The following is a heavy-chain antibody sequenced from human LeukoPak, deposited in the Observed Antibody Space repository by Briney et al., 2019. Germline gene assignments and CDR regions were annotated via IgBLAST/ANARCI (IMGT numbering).Heavy chain of an antibody. J-gene: IGHJ4*02. CDR3: ARVWIRRGVDVPAFDY. Sequence: ASVKVSCKASGYTFTNHAMIWVRQAPGQGLEWMGWINTNTGNPTYAQGFTGRFVFSLDTSVSTAYLQISSLKAEDTAVYYCARVWIRRGVDVPAFDYWGQGTLVTVSS. D-gene: IGHD3-10*01. CDR2: INTNTGNP. V-gene: IGHV7-4-1*02. CDR1: GYTFTNHA.